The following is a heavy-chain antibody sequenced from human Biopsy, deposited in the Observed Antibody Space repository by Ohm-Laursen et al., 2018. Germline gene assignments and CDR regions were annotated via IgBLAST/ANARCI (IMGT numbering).Heavy chain of an antibody. CDR2: IYYSGST. Sequence: QTLSLTCAATGGSISRSSYYWDWIRQPPGKGLEWIGSIYYSGSTYYNPSLKSRVTISADRFKNQASLKLTSVTAADTAMYYCARQEFATSPLDYWGQGSLVTVSS. J-gene: IGHJ4*02. V-gene: IGHV4-39*01. CDR1: GGSISRSSYY. D-gene: IGHD3-10*01. CDR3: ARQEFATSPLDY.